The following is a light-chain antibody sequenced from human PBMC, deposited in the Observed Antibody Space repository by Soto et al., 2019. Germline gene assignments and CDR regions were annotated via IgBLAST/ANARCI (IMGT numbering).Light chain of an antibody. V-gene: IGLV2-8*01. CDR3: SSHAGTNNLV. CDR1: NSDVGTYNY. J-gene: IGLJ3*02. CDR2: EVS. Sequence: QSVLAQPPSASRSPGQSVTITCTGTNSDVGTYNYVSWYQHHPGKAPKFLIYEVSRRPLGVPDRFSGSKSGNTASLTVSGLQAVDEADYYCSSHAGTNNLVFGGGTKVTVL.